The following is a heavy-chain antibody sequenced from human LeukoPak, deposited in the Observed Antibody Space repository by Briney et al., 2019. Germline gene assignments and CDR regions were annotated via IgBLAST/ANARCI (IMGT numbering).Heavy chain of an antibody. CDR2: IIPILGIA. J-gene: IGHJ6*02. D-gene: IGHD4-4*01. CDR1: GGTFSSYA. V-gene: IGHV1-69*04. CDR3: ARAKPYYSNYYYYGMDV. Sequence: SVKVSCKASGGTFSSYAISWVRQAPGQGLEWMGRIIPILGIANYAQKFQGRVTITADKSTSTAYMELSSLRSEDTAVYYCARAKPYYSNYYYYGMDVWGQGTTVTVSS.